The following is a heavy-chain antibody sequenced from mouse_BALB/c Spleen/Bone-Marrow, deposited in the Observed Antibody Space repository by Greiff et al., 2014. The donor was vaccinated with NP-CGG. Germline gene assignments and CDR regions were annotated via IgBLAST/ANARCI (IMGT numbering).Heavy chain of an antibody. CDR1: GFSLTSYG. J-gene: IGHJ4*01. Sequence: VMLVESGPDLVAPSQSLSLTCTVSGFSLTSYGLHWVRQPPGKGLEWLGVIWSDGSTTYNSALKSRLSISKDNSKRQVLLKMNSLQTDDTAMCYCARSGTDYAMDYWGQGTSVTVSS. CDR3: ARSGTDYAMDY. CDR2: IWSDGST. V-gene: IGHV2-6-2*01. D-gene: IGHD4-1*01.